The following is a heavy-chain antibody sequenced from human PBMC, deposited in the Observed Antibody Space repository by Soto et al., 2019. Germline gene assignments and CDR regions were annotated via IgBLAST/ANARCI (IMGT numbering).Heavy chain of an antibody. CDR3: ARTYSSSWSSLAVFDL. V-gene: IGHV4-39*01. Sequence: QLQLQESGPGLVKPSETLSLTCIVSGGSISSSGHDWGWIRQPPGKGLEWIGSIYYSGSTYHNPSLKSRVTISVDTSKNQFSLKLKSVTAADTAVYYCARTYSSSWSSLAVFDLWGQGTLVTVSS. J-gene: IGHJ4*02. CDR1: GGSISSSGHD. CDR2: IYYSGST. D-gene: IGHD6-13*01.